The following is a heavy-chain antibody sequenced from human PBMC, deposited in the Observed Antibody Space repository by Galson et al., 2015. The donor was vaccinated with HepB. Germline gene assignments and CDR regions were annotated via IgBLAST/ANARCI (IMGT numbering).Heavy chain of an antibody. Sequence: SLRLSCAASGFTFSRYAMTWVRQAPGKGLEWISSITSNGGRTFYTNSVKGRFTISRDNSRNTVVLQSSSLRPEDTAVYYCAKDGIMVSNNPYQLHFWGQGTLVSVSS. V-gene: IGHV3-23*01. CDR2: ITSNGGRT. D-gene: IGHD2-8*01. CDR1: GFTFSRYA. J-gene: IGHJ4*02. CDR3: AKDGIMVSNNPYQLHF.